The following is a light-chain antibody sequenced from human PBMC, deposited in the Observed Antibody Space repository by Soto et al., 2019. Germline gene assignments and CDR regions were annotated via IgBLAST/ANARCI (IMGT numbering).Light chain of an antibody. CDR1: QSVSSSY. Sequence: EIVLTQSPGTLSLSPGERATLSCRASQSVSSSYLAWYQQKPGQAPRLLIYGASSRATGIPARFSGSGSGTDFTLTISRLEPEAFAVYYCQQYGSSLFTFGPGTKVYIK. CDR2: GAS. CDR3: QQYGSSLFT. V-gene: IGKV3-20*01. J-gene: IGKJ3*01.